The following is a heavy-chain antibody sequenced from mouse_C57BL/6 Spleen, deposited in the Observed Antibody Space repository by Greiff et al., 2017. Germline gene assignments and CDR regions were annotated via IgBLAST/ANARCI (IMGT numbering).Heavy chain of an antibody. V-gene: IGHV1-54*01. CDR3: ARSTVVDYWYFDV. J-gene: IGHJ1*03. CDR1: GYAFTNYL. D-gene: IGHD1-1*01. CDR2: INPGSGGT. Sequence: QVQLQQSGAELVRPGTSVKVSCKASGYAFTNYLIEWVKQRPGQGLEWIGVINPGSGGTNYNEKFKGKATLTADKSSSTAYMQLSSLTSEDSAVYFCARSTVVDYWYFDVWGTGTTVTVSS.